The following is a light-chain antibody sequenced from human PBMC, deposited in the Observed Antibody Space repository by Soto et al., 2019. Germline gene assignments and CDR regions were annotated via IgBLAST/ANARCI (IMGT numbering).Light chain of an antibody. CDR1: SSNIGSNY. V-gene: IGLV1-40*01. CDR3: HSYDNSLSGSV. Sequence: QPVLTQPPSASGTPGQRVTISCSGSSSNIGSNYVYWYHQLPGTAPKLLIYGDNNRPSGVPDRFSGSKSGTSASLAITGLQAEDEAHYYCHSYDNSLSGSVFGGGTKLTVL. J-gene: IGLJ3*02. CDR2: GDN.